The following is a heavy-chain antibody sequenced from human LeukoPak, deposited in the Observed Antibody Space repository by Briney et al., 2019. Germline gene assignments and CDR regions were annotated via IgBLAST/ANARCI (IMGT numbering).Heavy chain of an antibody. V-gene: IGHV4-4*07. CDR1: GGSISSYY. CDR2: IYYSGST. CDR3: ARTQNYDFWSGPIPTYYYYGMDV. J-gene: IGHJ6*02. Sequence: KASETLSLTCTVSGGSISSYYWSWIRQPAGKGLEWIGRIYYSGSTNYNPSLKSRVTISVDTSKNQFSLKLSSVTAADTAVYYCARTQNYDFWSGPIPTYYYYGMDVWGQGTTVTVSS. D-gene: IGHD3-3*01.